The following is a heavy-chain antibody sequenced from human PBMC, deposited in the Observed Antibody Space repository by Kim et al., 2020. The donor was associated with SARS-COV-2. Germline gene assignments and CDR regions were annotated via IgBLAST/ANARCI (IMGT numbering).Heavy chain of an antibody. CDR1: GFTFSSYW. V-gene: IGHV3-7*01. Sequence: GGSLRLSCAASGFTFSSYWMSWVRQAPGKGLEWVANIKQDGSEKYYVDSVKGRFTISRDNAKNSLYLQMNSLRAEDTAVYYCAREQLAVAYYYYGMDVWGQGTTVTVSS. D-gene: IGHD5-12*01. CDR2: IKQDGSEK. CDR3: AREQLAVAYYYYGMDV. J-gene: IGHJ6*02.